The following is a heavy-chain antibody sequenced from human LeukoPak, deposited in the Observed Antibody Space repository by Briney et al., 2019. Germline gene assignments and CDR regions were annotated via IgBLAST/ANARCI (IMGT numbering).Heavy chain of an antibody. CDR2: IYPGDSDT. Sequence: PGESLKISCKGSGYSFTSYWIGWVRQMPGKGLEWMGIIYPGDSDTRYSPSFQGQVTISADKSISTAYLQWNSLKASDTAMYYCARLVTTRYYYWYFDLWGRGTLVTVSS. D-gene: IGHD4-17*01. V-gene: IGHV5-51*01. CDR1: GYSFTSYW. CDR3: ARLVTTRYYYWYFDL. J-gene: IGHJ2*01.